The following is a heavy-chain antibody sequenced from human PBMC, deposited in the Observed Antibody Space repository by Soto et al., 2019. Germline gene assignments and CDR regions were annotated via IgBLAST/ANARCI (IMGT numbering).Heavy chain of an antibody. CDR2: IGNRGDTT. V-gene: IGHV3-23*01. D-gene: IGHD1-1*01. CDR3: ARDLNWNDGSD. CDR1: GFSFSDYA. Sequence: EVQLLESGGGLAQPGGSLRLSCVASGFSFSDYAMTWVRQAPGKGLEWVSGIGNRGDTTDYADSVKGRSTISRDNSKNMLFLQMNSLRVEDTAVYYCARDLNWNDGSDWGQGTLVTVSS. J-gene: IGHJ4*02.